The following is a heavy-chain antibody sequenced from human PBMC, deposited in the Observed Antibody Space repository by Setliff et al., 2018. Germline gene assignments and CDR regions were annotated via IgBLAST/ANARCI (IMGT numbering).Heavy chain of an antibody. D-gene: IGHD3-9*01. Sequence: ASVKVSCKASGYTFTSYAMHWVRQAPGQRLEWMGWINAGNGNTKCSQKFQGRVTITRDTSASTAYMELSSLRSEDTAVYYCARISRLAIYYFDYWGQGTLVTVSS. J-gene: IGHJ4*02. CDR1: GYTFTSYA. CDR3: ARISRLAIYYFDY. V-gene: IGHV1-3*01. CDR2: INAGNGNT.